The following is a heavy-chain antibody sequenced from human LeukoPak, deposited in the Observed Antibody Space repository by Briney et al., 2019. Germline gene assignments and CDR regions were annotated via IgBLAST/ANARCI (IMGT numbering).Heavy chain of an antibody. CDR1: GYSITSGYY. CDR2: IYHSGST. V-gene: IGHV4-38-2*01. Sequence: PSGTLSLTCAVSGYSITSGYYWGWIRQSPGKGLERIGNIYHSGSTYYNPSLKSRVTISVDTSKNQFSLKLTSVTAADTAVYYCARAGVYDITNLDYWGQGTLVTVSS. J-gene: IGHJ4*02. CDR3: ARAGVYDITNLDY. D-gene: IGHD3-9*01.